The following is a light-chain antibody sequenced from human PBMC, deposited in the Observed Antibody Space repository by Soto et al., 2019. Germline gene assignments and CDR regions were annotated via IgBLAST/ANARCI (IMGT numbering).Light chain of an antibody. CDR3: LLYYGGGRI. CDR1: TGAVTSGYY. CDR2: STT. J-gene: IGLJ2*01. V-gene: IGLV7-43*01. Sequence: QAVVTQEPSLTVSPGGTVTLTCASSTGAVTSGYYPNWFQQKPGQAPKSLTYSTTGKHSWTPARFSGSLLGGKAALTLSGVHHEDEAEYYCLLYYGGGRIFGGGTKLTVL.